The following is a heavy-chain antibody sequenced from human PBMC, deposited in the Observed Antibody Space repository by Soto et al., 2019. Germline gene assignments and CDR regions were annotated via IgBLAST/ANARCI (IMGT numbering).Heavy chain of an antibody. V-gene: IGHV5-10-1*01. CDR3: ARQPDGDYGMDV. CDR2: IDPSDSYT. CDR1: GYSFTSYW. D-gene: IGHD3-10*01. J-gene: IGHJ6*02. Sequence: PGESLKISCKGSGYSFTSYWISWVRQMHGKGLEWMGRIDPSDSYTNYSPSFQGHVTISADKSISTAYLQWSSLKASDTAMYYCARQPDGDYGMDVWGQGTTVTVSS.